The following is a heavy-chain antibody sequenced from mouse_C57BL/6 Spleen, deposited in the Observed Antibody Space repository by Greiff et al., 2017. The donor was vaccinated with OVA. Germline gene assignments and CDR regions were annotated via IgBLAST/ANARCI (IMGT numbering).Heavy chain of an antibody. CDR2: IDPSDSET. CDR1: GYTFTSYW. J-gene: IGHJ2*01. Sequence: VQLQQPGAELVRPGSSVKLSCKASGYTFTSYWMHWVKQRPIQGLEWIGNIDPSDSETHYNQKFKDKATLTVDKSSSTAYMQLSSLTSEDSAVYYCARGGLGRGYFDYWGQGTTLTVSS. D-gene: IGHD4-1*01. V-gene: IGHV1-52*01. CDR3: ARGGLGRGYFDY.